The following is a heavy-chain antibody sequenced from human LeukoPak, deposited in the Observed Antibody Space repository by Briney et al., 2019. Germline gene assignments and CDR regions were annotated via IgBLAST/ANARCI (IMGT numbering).Heavy chain of an antibody. J-gene: IGHJ5*02. V-gene: IGHV3-11*01. D-gene: IGHD3-10*01. CDR2: ISSSGSTI. Sequence: PGGSLRLSCAASGFTFSDYYMSWIRQAPGKGLEWVSYISSSGSTIYYADSVEGRFTISRDNAKNSLYLQMNSLRAEDAAVYYCARDPDFYGSGSYYKVNWFDPWGQGTLVTVSS. CDR3: ARDPDFYGSGSYYKVNWFDP. CDR1: GFTFSDYY.